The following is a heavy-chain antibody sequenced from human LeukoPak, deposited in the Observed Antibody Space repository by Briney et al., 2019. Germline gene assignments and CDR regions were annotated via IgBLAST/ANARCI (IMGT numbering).Heavy chain of an antibody. Sequence: GGSLRLSCAASGFTVSSNYMSWVRQAPGKGLEWVSFIDIGGGTDYAESVKGRLTISRDNSKNTLYLQMNSLRAEDTAVYYWGRAVGVTAIHNAFDIWGQGTMVTVSS. CDR3: GRAVGVTAIHNAFDI. CDR1: GFTVSSNY. J-gene: IGHJ3*02. D-gene: IGHD2-21*02. CDR2: IDIGGGT. V-gene: IGHV3-66*02.